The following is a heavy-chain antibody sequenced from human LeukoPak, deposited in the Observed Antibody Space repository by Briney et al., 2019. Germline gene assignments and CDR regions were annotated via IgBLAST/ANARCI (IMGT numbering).Heavy chain of an antibody. CDR3: TTDPYCSGDSCVLFEH. V-gene: IGHV3-15*01. D-gene: IGHD2-15*01. CDR2: IRSKSDGGTT. Sequence: GGSLRLSCAASGFTFNNAWMSWVRQAPGKGLEWVGRIRSKSDGGTTDHAAPVKGRFTISRDDSKNTLYLQMNSLKTEDTAVYFCTTDPYCSGDSCVLFEHWGQGTLVTVSS. J-gene: IGHJ4*02. CDR1: GFTFNNAW.